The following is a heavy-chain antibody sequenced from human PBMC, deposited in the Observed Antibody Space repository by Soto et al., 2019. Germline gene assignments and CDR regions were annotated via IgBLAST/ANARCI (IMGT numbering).Heavy chain of an antibody. CDR3: ARLPRDCNKTSCYYADH. D-gene: IGHD3-3*01. Sequence: LKISCRGSGYDFNTNWFGWVRQLPGRGLEWVGIMYPGDSDTRYNPSLQGHVTLSVDVTVSTAFLQWRSLETSDTGMYFCARLPRDCNKTSCYYADHWGQGTQVTVSS. CDR2: MYPGDSDT. CDR1: GYDFNTNW. J-gene: IGHJ4*02. V-gene: IGHV5-51*01.